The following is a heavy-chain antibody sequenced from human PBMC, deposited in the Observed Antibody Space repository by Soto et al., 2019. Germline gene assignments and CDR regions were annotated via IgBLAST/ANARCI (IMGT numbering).Heavy chain of an antibody. Sequence: PSQTLSLTCDISGDSVSSKNAAWNWIRQSPSRGLEWLGRTYYRSKWHSGYAVSVKSRITINQDTSKNQFSLQLNSVTPEDTAVYYSARDLTGGPRYYHGMDVWGQGTTVTVSS. CDR2: TYYRSKWHS. D-gene: IGHD3-10*01. CDR3: ARDLTGGPRYYHGMDV. J-gene: IGHJ6*02. V-gene: IGHV6-1*01. CDR1: GDSVSSKNAA.